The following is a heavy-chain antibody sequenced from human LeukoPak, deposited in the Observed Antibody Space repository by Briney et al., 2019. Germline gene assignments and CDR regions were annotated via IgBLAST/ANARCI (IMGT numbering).Heavy chain of an antibody. D-gene: IGHD2-8*01. Sequence: AETLSLTCTVSGGSISSTSYYWGWIRQRPGTGLEWIGSIYYSGSTYYNPSRKSRVTISVDTSKNHFSLKLSSVPAADTAVYYCARRGNGGEIDYWGQGTLVTSSS. CDR1: GGSISSTSYY. CDR3: ARRGNGGEIDY. J-gene: IGHJ4*02. CDR2: IYYSGST. V-gene: IGHV4-39*01.